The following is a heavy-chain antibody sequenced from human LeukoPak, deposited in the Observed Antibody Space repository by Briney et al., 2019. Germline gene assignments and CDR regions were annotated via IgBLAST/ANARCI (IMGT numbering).Heavy chain of an antibody. D-gene: IGHD3-22*01. CDR3: AKDIYYDSSGYDY. CDR1: GFTFSSYW. J-gene: IGHJ4*02. Sequence: SGGSLRLSCAASGFTFSSYWMHWVRQAPGKGLVWVSRINSDGSSTSYADSVKGRFTMSRDNAKNTLYLQMNSLRAEDTALYYCAKDIYYDSSGYDYWGQGTLVTVSS. V-gene: IGHV3-74*01. CDR2: INSDGSST.